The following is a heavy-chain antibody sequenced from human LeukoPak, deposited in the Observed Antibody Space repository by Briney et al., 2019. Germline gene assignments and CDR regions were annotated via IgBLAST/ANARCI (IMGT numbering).Heavy chain of an antibody. J-gene: IGHJ5*02. V-gene: IGHV6-1*01. CDR2: TYYRSKWYN. CDR1: GDSVSSNSAA. CDR3: ARDRNDIGRYSSSWYRSSWFDP. D-gene: IGHD6-13*01. Sequence: SQTLSLTCATSGDSVSSNSAAWNWIRQSPSRGLEWLGRTYYRSKWYNDYAVSVKSRITINPDTSKNQFSLQLNSVTPEDTAVYYCARDRNDIGRYSSSWYRSSWFDPWGQGTLVTVSS.